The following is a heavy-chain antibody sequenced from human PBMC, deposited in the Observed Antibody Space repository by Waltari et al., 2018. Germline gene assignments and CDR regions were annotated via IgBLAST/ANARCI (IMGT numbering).Heavy chain of an antibody. CDR3: ASASDIVVVTAIPPPPNDAFDI. V-gene: IGHV5-51*01. CDR1: GYSFTSYW. J-gene: IGHJ3*02. D-gene: IGHD2-21*02. Sequence: EVQLVQSGAEVKKPGESLKISCKGSGYSFTSYWIGWVRQMPGNGLEWMGIIYPGDSDTRYSPSFQGQVTISADKSISTAYLQWSSLKASDTAMYYCASASDIVVVTAIPPPPNDAFDIWGQGTMVTVSS. CDR2: IYPGDSDT.